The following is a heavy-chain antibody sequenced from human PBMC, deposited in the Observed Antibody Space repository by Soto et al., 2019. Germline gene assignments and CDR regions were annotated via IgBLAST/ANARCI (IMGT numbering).Heavy chain of an antibody. V-gene: IGHV1-2*02. D-gene: IGHD3-9*01. CDR2: INPNNGVT. Sequence: GGPVKVSCKASGYTFTGYYIHWVRQDPGQGLEWMGWINPNNGVTNYAQKFQGRVTMTRDTSITTAYLDLGRLRSNDTAVYYCAKDSYYGILTGYSRNGFDFWGQGTKVTVSS. CDR1: GYTFTGYY. CDR3: AKDSYYGILTGYSRNGFDF. J-gene: IGHJ3*01.